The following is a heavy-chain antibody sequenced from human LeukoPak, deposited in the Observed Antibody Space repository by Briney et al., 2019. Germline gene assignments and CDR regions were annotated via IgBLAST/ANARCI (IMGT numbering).Heavy chain of an antibody. CDR1: GYTFTGYH. V-gene: IGHV1-2*02. D-gene: IGHD1-26*01. CDR2: INPNSGDT. Sequence: ASVKVSCKASGYTFTGYHLHWVRQAPGQGLEWMGWINPNSGDTTYAQKFRGRVTMTRDTSITTGDLEVITLTSDDTAGYYCASLVGPTHLDAFDIWGQGTMVIVSS. J-gene: IGHJ3*02. CDR3: ASLVGPTHLDAFDI.